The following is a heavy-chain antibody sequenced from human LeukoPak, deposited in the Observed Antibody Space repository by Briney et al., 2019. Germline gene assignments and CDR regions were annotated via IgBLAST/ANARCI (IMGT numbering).Heavy chain of an antibody. CDR2: INPNSGGT. Sequence: ASVKVSCKASGYTFTGYYLHWVRQAPGQGLEWMGWINPNSGGTKYAQKLQGRVTMTTDTSTSTAYMELRSLRSDDTAVYYCAREGMVRGLFDYWGQGTLVTVSS. D-gene: IGHD3-10*01. CDR3: AREGMVRGLFDY. J-gene: IGHJ4*02. V-gene: IGHV1-2*02. CDR1: GYTFTGYY.